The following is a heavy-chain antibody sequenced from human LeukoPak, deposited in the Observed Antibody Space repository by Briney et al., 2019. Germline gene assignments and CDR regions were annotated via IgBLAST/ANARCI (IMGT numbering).Heavy chain of an antibody. Sequence: GGSLRLSCAASGFLFRSSSMGWVRQVPGKGLEWVSTISASAGNIYYADSVKGRFTISRDNSKNTLFLQMNSLRAEDTAIYYCAKRPAAVRGVIPYVDYWGQGTLVTVSS. V-gene: IGHV3-23*01. CDR2: ISASAGNI. CDR3: AKRPAAVRGVIPYVDY. D-gene: IGHD3-10*02. J-gene: IGHJ4*02. CDR1: GFLFRSSS.